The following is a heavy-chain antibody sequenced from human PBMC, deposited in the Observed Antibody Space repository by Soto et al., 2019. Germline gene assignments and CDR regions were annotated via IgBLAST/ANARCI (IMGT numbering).Heavy chain of an antibody. CDR1: GGSISSYY. J-gene: IGHJ4*02. D-gene: IGHD6-25*01. CDR3: ASPKAATRAYGVNNALHSDY. Sequence: SETLSLTCTVSGGSISSYYWSWIRQPPGKGLEWIGYIYYSGSTNYNPSLKSRVTISVDTSKNQFSLKLSSVTAADTAMYYCASPKAATRAYGVNNALHSDYWGQGTLVTVSS. CDR2: IYYSGST. V-gene: IGHV4-59*01.